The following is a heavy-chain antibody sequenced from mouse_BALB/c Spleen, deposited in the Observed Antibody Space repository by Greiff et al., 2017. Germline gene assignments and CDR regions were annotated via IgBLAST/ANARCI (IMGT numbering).Heavy chain of an antibody. CDR3: ARYYYGREGGFAY. CDR1: GFTFSSFG. Sequence: VESGGGLVQPGGSRKLSCAASGFTFSSFGMHWVRQAPEKGLEWVAYISSGSSTIYYADTVKGRFTISRDNPKNTLFLQMTSLRSEDTAMYYCARYYYGREGGFAYWGQGTLVTVSA. D-gene: IGHD1-1*01. J-gene: IGHJ3*01. CDR2: ISSGSSTI. V-gene: IGHV5-17*02.